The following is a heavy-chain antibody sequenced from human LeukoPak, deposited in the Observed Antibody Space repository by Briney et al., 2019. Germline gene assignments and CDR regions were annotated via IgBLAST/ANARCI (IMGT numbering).Heavy chain of an antibody. CDR3: VKDRYSSGWYLDY. V-gene: IGHV3-64D*09. CDR1: GFIFSSYA. CDR2: MSSNGGTT. D-gene: IGHD6-19*01. J-gene: IGHJ4*02. Sequence: PGGSLRLSCSASGFIFSSYAMHWVRQAPGKGLEYVSAMSSNGGTTYYVDSVKGRFTISRDNSKNTLYLQMSSLRAEDTAVYYCVKDRYSSGWYLDYWGQGTLVTVSS.